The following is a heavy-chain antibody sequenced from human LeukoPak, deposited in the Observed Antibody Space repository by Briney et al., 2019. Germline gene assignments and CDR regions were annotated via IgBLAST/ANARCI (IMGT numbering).Heavy chain of an antibody. J-gene: IGHJ4*02. V-gene: IGHV1-2*02. CDR1: GYTFTGYY. CDR3: ARVGGGYSYGPSSTPFDY. D-gene: IGHD5-18*01. CDR2: INPNSGGT. Sequence: ASVKVSCKASGYTFTGYYMHWVRQAPGQGLEWMGWINPNSGGTNYAQKFQGRVTMTRDTSISTAYMELSRLRSDDTAVYYCARVGGGYSYGPSSTPFDYWGQGTLVTVSS.